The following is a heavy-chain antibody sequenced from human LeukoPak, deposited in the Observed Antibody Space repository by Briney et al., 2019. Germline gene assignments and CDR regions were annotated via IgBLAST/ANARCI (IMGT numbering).Heavy chain of an antibody. Sequence: SETLSLTCTVSGGSISSYYWTWIRQPPGKGLEWIGYIYYSGRTYYNSSLESRVTISLDTSTNQLLLKLNSVIAADTAVYYCARLSEFTYGLIDSWGQGTLVTVSS. CDR2: IYYSGRT. CDR3: ARLSEFTYGLIDS. D-gene: IGHD3-10*01. J-gene: IGHJ4*02. CDR1: GGSISSYY. V-gene: IGHV4-59*12.